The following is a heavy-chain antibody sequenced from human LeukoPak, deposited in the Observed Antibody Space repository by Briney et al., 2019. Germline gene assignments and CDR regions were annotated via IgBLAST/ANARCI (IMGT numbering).Heavy chain of an antibody. D-gene: IGHD3-10*01. CDR2: IYHSGST. CDR3: ARLVRGVIITSWFDP. CDR1: GGSVSSSNW. V-gene: IGHV4-4*02. J-gene: IGHJ5*02. Sequence: PSETLSLTCAVSGGSVSSSNWWSWVRQPPGKGLEWIGEIYHSGSTNYNPSLKSRVTISVDKSKNQFSLKLSSVTAADTAVYYCARLVRGVIITSWFDPWGQGTLVTVSS.